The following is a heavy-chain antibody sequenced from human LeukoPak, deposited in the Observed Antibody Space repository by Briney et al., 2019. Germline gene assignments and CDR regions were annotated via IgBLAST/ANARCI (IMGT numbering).Heavy chain of an antibody. CDR3: ASGGSGSSVYYFDY. CDR1: GGTFSSYA. V-gene: IGHV1-69*01. D-gene: IGHD3-10*01. CDR2: IIPIFGTA. J-gene: IGHJ4*02. Sequence: GSSVKVSCKASGGTFSSYAISWVRQAPGQGLEWMGGIIPIFGTANYAQKFQGRVTITADEPTSTAYMELSSLRSEDTDVYYCASGGSGSSVYYFDYWGQGTLVTVSS.